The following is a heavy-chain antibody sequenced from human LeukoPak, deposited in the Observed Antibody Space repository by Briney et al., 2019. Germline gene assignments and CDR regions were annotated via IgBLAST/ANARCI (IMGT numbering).Heavy chain of an antibody. CDR1: GGSISSSSHY. Sequence: PSETLSLTCTVSGGSISSSSHYWGWLRQPPGKGLEWFGSIYYSGSTQYNPSLKSRVTISVDTSKNQFSLKLSSVTAADTAVYYCARSPYYGGNVYYFDYWGQGTLVTVSS. J-gene: IGHJ4*02. D-gene: IGHD4-23*01. CDR3: ARSPYYGGNVYYFDY. CDR2: IYYSGST. V-gene: IGHV4-39*01.